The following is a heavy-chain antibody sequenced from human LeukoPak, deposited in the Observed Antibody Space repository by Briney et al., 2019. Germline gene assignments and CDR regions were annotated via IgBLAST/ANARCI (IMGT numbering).Heavy chain of an antibody. V-gene: IGHV3-23*01. CDR2: ISSSGGNT. D-gene: IGHD3-16*02. CDR3: AKLGELSLLVVY. J-gene: IGHJ4*02. Sequence: PGGSLRLSCAVSGFTFSSYAISWVRQAPGKGLEWASGISSSGGNTEYADSVKGRFTISRDNSKNILYLQMDSLRAEDTAVYYCAKLGELSLLVVYWGQGTLVTVSS. CDR1: GFTFSSYA.